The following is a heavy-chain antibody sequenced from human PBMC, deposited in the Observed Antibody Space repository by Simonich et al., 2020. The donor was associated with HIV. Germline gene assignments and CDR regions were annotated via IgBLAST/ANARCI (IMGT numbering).Heavy chain of an antibody. Sequence: SLTCAVYGGSFSGYYWNWIRQPPGKGLEWIGEINHSGNTNYNPSLKSRVTISVDTSNNQFSLKLNSVTAADTAVYYCARRRAVAGHFDYWGQGTLVTVSS. D-gene: IGHD6-19*01. V-gene: IGHV4-34*01. CDR1: GGSFSGYY. CDR3: ARRRAVAGHFDY. J-gene: IGHJ4*02. CDR2: INHSGNT.